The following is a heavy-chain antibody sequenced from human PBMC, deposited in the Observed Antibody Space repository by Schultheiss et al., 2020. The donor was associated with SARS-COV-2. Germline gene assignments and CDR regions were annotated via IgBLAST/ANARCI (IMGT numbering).Heavy chain of an antibody. D-gene: IGHD6-19*01. CDR3: ARRSVHTTGWFDFDS. J-gene: IGHJ4*02. V-gene: IGHV2-26*01. Sequence: TLSLTCTVSGGSISSGGYYWSWIRQHPGKALEWLAHIFSNDEKSYNISLESRLTISKDTSKSQVVLKMTKMDPVDTATYYCARRSVHTTGWFDFDSWDQGILVTVSS. CDR2: IFSNDEK. CDR1: GGSISSGGYY.